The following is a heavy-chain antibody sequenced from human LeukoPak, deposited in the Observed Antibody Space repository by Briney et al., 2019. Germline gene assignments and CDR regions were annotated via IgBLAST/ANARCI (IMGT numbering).Heavy chain of an antibody. V-gene: IGHV1-18*01. D-gene: IGHD1-7*01. CDR3: STDRGRTSLFPTFGSYGMDV. CDR2: ISAYNGNT. CDR1: GYTFTSYG. J-gene: IGHJ6*02. Sequence: ASVKVSCKASGYTFTSYGISWVRQAPGQGLEWMGWISAYNGNTNYAQKLQGRVTMTTDTSTSTAYMEPRSLRSEDTAVYYCSTDRGRTSLFPTFGSYGMDVWGQGTTVTVSS.